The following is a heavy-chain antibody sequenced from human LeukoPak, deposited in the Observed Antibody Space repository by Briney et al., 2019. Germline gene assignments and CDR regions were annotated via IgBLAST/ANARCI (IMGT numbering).Heavy chain of an antibody. V-gene: IGHV1-3*01. Sequence: GASVKVSCKASGYTFTSYAMHGVRQAPGQRLEWMGWINAGNGNTKYSQKFQGRVTITRDTSASTAYMELSSLRSEDTAVYYCARANIAAAGTLWWFDPWGQGTLVTVSP. D-gene: IGHD6-13*01. CDR1: GYTFTSYA. CDR3: ARANIAAAGTLWWFDP. J-gene: IGHJ5*02. CDR2: INAGNGNT.